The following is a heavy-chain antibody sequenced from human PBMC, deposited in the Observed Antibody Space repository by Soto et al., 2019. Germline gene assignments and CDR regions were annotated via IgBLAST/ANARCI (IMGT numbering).Heavy chain of an antibody. J-gene: IGHJ4*02. V-gene: IGHV3-7*04. Sequence: EVQLVESGGGLVQPGGSLRLSCAASGFTFSSYWMSWVRQAPGKGLEWVANIKQDGSEKYYVDSVKGRFTISRDNAKNSLYLQMNSLRAEDTAVYYCARARAYYYDSSGYPLGYWAQGTLVTVSS. CDR2: IKQDGSEK. CDR3: ARARAYYYDSSGYPLGY. CDR1: GFTFSSYW. D-gene: IGHD3-22*01.